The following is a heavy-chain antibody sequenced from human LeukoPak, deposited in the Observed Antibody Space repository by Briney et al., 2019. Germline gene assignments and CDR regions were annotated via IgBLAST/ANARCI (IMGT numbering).Heavy chain of an antibody. V-gene: IGHV1-8*03. J-gene: IGHJ6*03. CDR1: GYTFTSYD. D-gene: IGHD5-18*01. Sequence: ASVKVSCKGSGYTFTSYDINCVRQATGQGLGWVGWMNPNSGNTGYAQKFQGSITITRNTSISTAYMQLSRLKSEDTAVYSCARGGGYSYGIMDVWGKGPTVTVSS. CDR2: MNPNSGNT. CDR3: ARGGGYSYGIMDV.